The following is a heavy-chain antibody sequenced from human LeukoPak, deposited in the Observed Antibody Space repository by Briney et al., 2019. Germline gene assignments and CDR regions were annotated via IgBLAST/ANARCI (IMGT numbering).Heavy chain of an antibody. CDR2: IYYSGST. V-gene: IGHV4-59*11. D-gene: IGHD6-6*01. Sequence: PSETLSLTCTVSGGSISSHYWSWIRQPPGKGLEWIGYIYYSGSTNYNPSLKSRVTISVDTSKNQFSLKLSSVTAADTAEYYCARYQLAARFFDYWGQGTLVTVSS. J-gene: IGHJ4*02. CDR1: GGSISSHY. CDR3: ARYQLAARFFDY.